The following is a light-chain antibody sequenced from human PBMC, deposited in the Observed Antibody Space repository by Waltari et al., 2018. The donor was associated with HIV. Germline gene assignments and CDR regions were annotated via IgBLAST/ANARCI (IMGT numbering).Light chain of an antibody. CDR2: NAS. CDR3: QQYNNYPWT. V-gene: IGKV1-5*03. CDR1: QSISAW. Sequence: DIEMKQSTFNLSEYVGHRVTITCRASQSISAWLAWYQQKPGTAPKLLIYNASSLQSGVPSRFSGSGSGTEFTLTITSLQPDDFATYYCQQYNNYPWTFGQGTKVELK. J-gene: IGKJ1*01.